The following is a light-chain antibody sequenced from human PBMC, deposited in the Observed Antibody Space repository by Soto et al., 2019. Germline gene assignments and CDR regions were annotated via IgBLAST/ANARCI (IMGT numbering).Light chain of an antibody. CDR2: YDS. CDR1: NIGSKS. CDR3: QVWDSSSDHRAV. Sequence: SYELTQPPSVSVAPGKTARITCGGNNIGSKSVHWDQQKPGQAPVLVIYYDSDRPSGIPERFSGSNSGNTATLTISRVEAGDEADYYCQVWDSSSDHRAVFGGGTKLTVL. V-gene: IGLV3-21*04. J-gene: IGLJ2*01.